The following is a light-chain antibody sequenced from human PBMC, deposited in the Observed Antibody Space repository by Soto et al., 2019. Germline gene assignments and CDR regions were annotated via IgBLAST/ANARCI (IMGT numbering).Light chain of an antibody. Sequence: IVLTQSPGTLSLSPWERATLSCRASQSVSSSYLAWYQQKPGQAPRLLIYGTSNRATGIPDRFSGSGSGTDFTLTISRLEPEDFAVYYCQQYSNSPLTFGGGTKVDIK. CDR2: GTS. CDR3: QQYSNSPLT. V-gene: IGKV3-20*01. J-gene: IGKJ4*01. CDR1: QSVSSSY.